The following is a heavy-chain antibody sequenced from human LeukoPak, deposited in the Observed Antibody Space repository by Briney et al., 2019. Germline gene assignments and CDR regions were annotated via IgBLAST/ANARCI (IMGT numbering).Heavy chain of an antibody. V-gene: IGHV3-7*01. J-gene: IGHJ4*02. CDR3: ARSLILGVVRLVALDY. Sequence: GGSLRLSCAASGFTFSSYSMSWVRQAPGKGPEWVANIKQDGSEKYYVDSVKGRFTISRDNAKNSLYLQMNSLRAEDTAVYYCARSLILGVVRLVALDYWRQGTLVTVSS. D-gene: IGHD1-26*01. CDR1: GFTFSSYS. CDR2: IKQDGSEK.